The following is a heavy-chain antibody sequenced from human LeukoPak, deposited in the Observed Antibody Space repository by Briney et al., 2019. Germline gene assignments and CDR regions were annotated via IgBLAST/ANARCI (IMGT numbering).Heavy chain of an antibody. V-gene: IGHV4-61*01. D-gene: IGHD2-15*01. Sequence: SETLSLTCPVSGGSVSSGSYYWSWIRQPPGKGLEWIGYIYYSGSTNYNPSLKSRVTISVDTSKNQFSLKLSSVTAADTAVYYCAREDGYCSGGSCYSLIAAFDIWGQGTMVTVSS. CDR2: IYYSGST. J-gene: IGHJ3*02. CDR3: AREDGYCSGGSCYSLIAAFDI. CDR1: GGSVSSGSYY.